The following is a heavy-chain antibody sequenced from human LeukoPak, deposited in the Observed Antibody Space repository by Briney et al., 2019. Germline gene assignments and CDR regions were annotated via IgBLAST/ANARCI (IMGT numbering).Heavy chain of an antibody. CDR1: GFTFSSFW. Sequence: GGSLRLSCAASGFTFSSFWMSWVRQAPGKGLEWVANIKQDGSEKYYVDSVKGRFTISRDNAKNSLYLQMNSLRAEDTAVYYCASSPCSGGSCYKGYWGQGTLVTVSS. D-gene: IGHD2-15*01. J-gene: IGHJ4*02. CDR3: ASSPCSGGSCYKGY. V-gene: IGHV3-7*01. CDR2: IKQDGSEK.